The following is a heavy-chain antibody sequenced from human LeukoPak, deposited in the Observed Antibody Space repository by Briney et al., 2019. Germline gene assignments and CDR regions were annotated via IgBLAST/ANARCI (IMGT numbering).Heavy chain of an antibody. V-gene: IGHV7-4-1*02. CDR1: GYTLSSYG. CDR3: ARDSNSGYFSPFDP. Sequence: GASVKVSCKASGYTLSSYGMNWVRQAPGQGLEWMGWINTNTGNPTYVQGFTGRFVFSLDTSVNTAYLQISSLKAEDTAVYYCARDSNSGYFSPFDPWGQGTLVTVSS. D-gene: IGHD3-22*01. J-gene: IGHJ5*02. CDR2: INTNTGNP.